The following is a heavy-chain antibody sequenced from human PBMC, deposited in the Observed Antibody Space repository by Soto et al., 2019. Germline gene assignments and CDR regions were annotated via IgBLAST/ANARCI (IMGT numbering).Heavy chain of an antibody. CDR2: ISAYNGNT. Sequence: QVQLVQSGAEVKKPGASVKVSCKASGYTFTSYGISWVRQAPGQGLEWMGWISAYNGNTNYAQKLQGRVTMTTDTSTSTAYMELRSLRSDDTAVYYCAREWTVVVTAPIGAFDIWGQGTMVTVSS. D-gene: IGHD2-21*02. V-gene: IGHV1-18*01. CDR3: AREWTVVVTAPIGAFDI. CDR1: GYTFTSYG. J-gene: IGHJ3*02.